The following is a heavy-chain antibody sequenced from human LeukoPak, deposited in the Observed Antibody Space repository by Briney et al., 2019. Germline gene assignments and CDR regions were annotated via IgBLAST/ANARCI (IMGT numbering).Heavy chain of an antibody. V-gene: IGHV3-23*01. D-gene: IGHD4-17*01. J-gene: IGHJ2*01. Sequence: QPGGSLRLSCAASGFTFSSYAMSWVRQAPGKGLEWVSAISGSGGSTYYADSVKGRFTISRDNSKNTLYLQMNSLRAEDTALYHCARAADYGDYWYFDLWGRGTLVTVSS. CDR3: ARAADYGDYWYFDL. CDR1: GFTFSSYA. CDR2: ISGSGGST.